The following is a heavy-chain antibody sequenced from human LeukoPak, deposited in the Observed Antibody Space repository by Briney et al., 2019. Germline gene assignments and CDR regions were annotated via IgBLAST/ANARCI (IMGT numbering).Heavy chain of an antibody. V-gene: IGHV3-30*02. CDR1: GFTFSTFG. Sequence: PGESLRLSCAASGFTFSTFGMHWVRQAPGKGLEWVAFIRFDGSNEYYADSVKGRFTISRDNSKNTLYLQMNGLRAEDTAVYYCAKSDQRLPDYWGQGTLVTVSS. CDR3: AKSDQRLPDY. D-gene: IGHD2-2*01. CDR2: IRFDGSNE. J-gene: IGHJ4*02.